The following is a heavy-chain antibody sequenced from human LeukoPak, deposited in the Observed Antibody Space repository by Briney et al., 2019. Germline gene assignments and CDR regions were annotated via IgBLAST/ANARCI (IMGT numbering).Heavy chain of an antibody. CDR3: ASLDPYDYVWGSYAFDI. Sequence: ASVKVSCKASGYTFTGYYMHWVRQAPGQGLEWMGRINPNSGGTNYAQKFQGRVTMTRDTSISTAYMELSRLRSDDTAMYYCASLDPYDYVWGSYAFDIWGQGTMVTVSS. J-gene: IGHJ3*02. CDR1: GYTFTGYY. CDR2: INPNSGGT. V-gene: IGHV1-2*06. D-gene: IGHD3-16*01.